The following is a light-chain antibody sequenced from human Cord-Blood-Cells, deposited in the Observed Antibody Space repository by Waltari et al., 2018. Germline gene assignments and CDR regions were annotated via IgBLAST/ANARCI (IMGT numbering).Light chain of an antibody. CDR2: DVS. CDR1: SSRGGGYND. V-gene: IGLV2-11*01. J-gene: IGLJ1*01. Sequence: QSALTQPRSVSGFPGQSVTLSCPGTSSRGGGYNDVSWYQQHPGKAPKLMIYDVSKRPSGVPDRFSGSKSGNTASLTISGLQAEDEADYYCCSYAGSYTYVFGTGTKVTVL. CDR3: CSYAGSYTYV.